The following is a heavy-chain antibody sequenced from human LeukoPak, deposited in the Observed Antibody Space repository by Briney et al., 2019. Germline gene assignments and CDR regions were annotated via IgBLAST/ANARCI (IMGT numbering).Heavy chain of an antibody. V-gene: IGHV3-23*01. J-gene: IGHJ4*02. CDR2: ISGSGGST. Sequence: GGSLRLSCAASGFTFSSYAMSWVRQAPGKGLEWVSAISGSGGSTYYADSVKGRFTISRDNSKNTLYLQMNSLRAEDTAVYYCAKVGRHLVLWFGESTTYYFDYWGQGTMVSVSS. CDR3: AKVGRHLVLWFGESTTYYFDY. D-gene: IGHD3-10*01. CDR1: GFTFSSYA.